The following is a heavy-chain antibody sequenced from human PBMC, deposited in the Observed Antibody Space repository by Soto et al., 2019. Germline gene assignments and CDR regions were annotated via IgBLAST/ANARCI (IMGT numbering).Heavy chain of an antibody. J-gene: IGHJ6*02. V-gene: IGHV1-24*01. D-gene: IGHD2-2*01. CDR2: FDPEDGET. CDR3: ATDLGGGGIVVPAAISYYYYGMDV. CDR1: GYTLTELS. Sequence: EASVKVSCKVSGYTLTELSMHWVRQAPGKGLEWMGGFDPEDGETIYAQKFQGRVTMTEDTSTDTAYMELSSLRSEDTAVYYCATDLGGGGIVVPAAISYYYYGMDVWGQGTTVTVSS.